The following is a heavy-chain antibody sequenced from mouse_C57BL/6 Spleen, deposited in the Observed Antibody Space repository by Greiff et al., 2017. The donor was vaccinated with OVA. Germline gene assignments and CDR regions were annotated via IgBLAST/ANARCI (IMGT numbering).Heavy chain of an antibody. CDR1: GFYIKDYY. V-gene: IGHV14-2*01. D-gene: IGHD2-10*02. J-gene: IGHJ2*01. Sequence: EVQLQQSGAELVKPGASVLLSCTASGFYIKDYYMHWVKQWTEQGLVWIGRIDPVDGATIYAPKFEGKATLTADTSTNTTYLQISILTSEYASVYYCARRLYGNMDYFSNWGQGTTLTVSA. CDR3: ARRLYGNMDYFSN. CDR2: IDPVDGAT.